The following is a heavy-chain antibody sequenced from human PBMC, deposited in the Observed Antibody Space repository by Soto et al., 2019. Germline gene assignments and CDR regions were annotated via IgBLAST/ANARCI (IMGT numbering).Heavy chain of an antibody. D-gene: IGHD3-10*01. CDR3: VRGAGRNKYYYGSGSYPYYFHY. CDR2: IYPGDSDT. J-gene: IGHJ4*02. V-gene: IGHV5-51*01. CDR1: GYSFTSYW. Sequence: PGDSLKISCKGSGYSFTSYWIGWVRQMPGKGLEWMGIIYPGDSDTRYSPSFQGQVTISAGKSISTAYLQWSSLKASDTAMYYGVRGAGRNKYYYGSGSYPYYFHYCCQGTLVTVSP.